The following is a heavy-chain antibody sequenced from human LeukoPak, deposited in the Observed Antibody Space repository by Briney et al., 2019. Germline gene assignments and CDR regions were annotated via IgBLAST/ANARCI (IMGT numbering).Heavy chain of an antibody. CDR1: GGSISSGGYY. J-gene: IGHJ4*02. CDR3: ARVTMIVVVIDY. Sequence: SETLSLTCTVSGGSISSGGYYWSWIRQHSGRGLEWIGYIYDSGSTYYNPSLKSRVTISVDTSKNHFSLKLSSVTAADTAVYYCARVTMIVVVIDYWGQGTLVTVSS. CDR2: IYDSGST. D-gene: IGHD3-22*01. V-gene: IGHV4-31*03.